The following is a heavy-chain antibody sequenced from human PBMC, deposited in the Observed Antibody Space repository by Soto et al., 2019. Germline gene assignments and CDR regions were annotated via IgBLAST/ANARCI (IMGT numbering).Heavy chain of an antibody. D-gene: IGHD6-19*01. CDR1: GFTFDDYA. V-gene: IGHV3-9*01. J-gene: IGHJ4*02. CDR3: AKTGYSSGWYNDDNFDY. CDR2: ISWNSGSI. Sequence: VQLVESGGGLVQPGRSLRLSCAASGFTFDDYAMHWVRQAPGKGLEWVSGISWNSGSIGYADSVKGRFTISRDNAKNSLYLQMNSLRAEDTALYYCAKTGYSSGWYNDDNFDYWGQGTLVTVSS.